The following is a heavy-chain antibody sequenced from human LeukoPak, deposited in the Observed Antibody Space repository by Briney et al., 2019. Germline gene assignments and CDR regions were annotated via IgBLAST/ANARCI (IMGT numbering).Heavy chain of an antibody. V-gene: IGHV4-39*01. Sequence: SETPSLTCTVSGGSISSSSYYWGWIRQPPGKGLEWIGSIYYSGSTYYNPSLKSRVTISVDTSKNQFSLKLSSVTAADTAVYYCARLKYYDFWSGYSYYYYYMDVWGKGTTVTVSS. CDR3: ARLKYYDFWSGYSYYYYYMDV. CDR2: IYYSGST. D-gene: IGHD3-3*01. CDR1: GGSISSSSYY. J-gene: IGHJ6*03.